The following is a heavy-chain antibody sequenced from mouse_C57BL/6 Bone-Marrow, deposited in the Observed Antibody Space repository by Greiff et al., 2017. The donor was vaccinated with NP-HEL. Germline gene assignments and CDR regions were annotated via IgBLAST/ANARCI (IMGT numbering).Heavy chain of an antibody. Sequence: QVQLQQPGAELVMPGASVKLSCKASGYTFTSYWMHWVKQRPGQGLEWIGEIDPSDSYTNYNQKFKGKSTLTVDKSSSTAYMQLSSLTSEDSALYYCARWGGYNYWGQGTTLTVSS. CDR1: GYTFTSYW. V-gene: IGHV1-69*01. D-gene: IGHD2-2*01. CDR3: ARWGGYNY. J-gene: IGHJ2*01. CDR2: IDPSDSYT.